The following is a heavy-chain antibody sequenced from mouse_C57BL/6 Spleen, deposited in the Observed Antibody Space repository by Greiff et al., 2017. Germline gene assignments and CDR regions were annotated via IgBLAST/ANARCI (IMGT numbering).Heavy chain of an antibody. CDR1: GYTFTSYW. V-gene: IGHV1-74*01. D-gene: IGHD1-1*01. CDR2: IHPSDSDT. J-gene: IGHJ1*03. Sequence: QVQLQQPGAELVKPGASVKVSCKASGYTFTSYWMHWVKQRPGQGLEWIGRIHPSDSDTNYNQKFKGKATLTVDKSSSTAYMQLSSLTSEDSAVYCCAILYGSIPPWYFGVWGTGTTVTVSS. CDR3: AILYGSIPPWYFGV.